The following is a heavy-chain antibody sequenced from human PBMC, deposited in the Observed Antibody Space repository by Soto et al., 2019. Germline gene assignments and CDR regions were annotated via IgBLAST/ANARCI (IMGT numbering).Heavy chain of an antibody. Sequence: PSETLSLTCAVYGGSFSGYYWSWIPQPPGKGLEWIAEINHSASTNDNPSLKSRVTISVDTSKNQFSLKLSSVTASDTAVYYCAPLSVSLSGPYGIHVWGQGTTVTVSS. D-gene: IGHD2-15*01. V-gene: IGHV4-34*01. CDR2: INHSAST. CDR1: GGSFSGYY. CDR3: APLSVSLSGPYGIHV. J-gene: IGHJ6*02.